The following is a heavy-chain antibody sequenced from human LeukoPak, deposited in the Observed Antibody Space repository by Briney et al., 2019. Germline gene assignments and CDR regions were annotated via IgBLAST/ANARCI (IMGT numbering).Heavy chain of an antibody. J-gene: IGHJ4*02. CDR3: ARDAIDSSGFDFDY. CDR1: GFTFSDYY. Sequence: PGESLRLSCAASGFTFSDYYMTWIRQAPGKGLEWIPYISTSAGTIYYADSVKGRFTISRDNAKNSLYLQMNSLRAEDTAVYYCARDAIDSSGFDFDYWGQGTLVTVSS. D-gene: IGHD3-22*01. CDR2: ISTSAGTI. V-gene: IGHV3-11*01.